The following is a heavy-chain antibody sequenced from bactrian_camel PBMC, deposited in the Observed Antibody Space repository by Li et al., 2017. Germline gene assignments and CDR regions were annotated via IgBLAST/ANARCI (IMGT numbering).Heavy chain of an antibody. CDR3: AAGPWYTDEYN. CDR2: YNSGAGST. J-gene: IGHJ4*01. D-gene: IGHD2*01. CDR1: GFTVSSYV. Sequence: VQLVESGGGYVQPGGSLRLSCNASGFTVSSYVMSWVRQAPGKGLEWVSTYNSGAGSTYYSDTVNGRFTISRDNAENMVYLQMSSLASEDTALYYCAAGPWYTDEYNWGQGTQVTVS. V-gene: IGHV3S40*01.